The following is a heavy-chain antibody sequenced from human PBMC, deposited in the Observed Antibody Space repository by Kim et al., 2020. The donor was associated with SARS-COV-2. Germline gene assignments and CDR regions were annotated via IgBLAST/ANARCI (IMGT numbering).Heavy chain of an antibody. D-gene: IGHD1-26*01. V-gene: IGHV3-74*01. Sequence: DFVEGRFTVSRGNARNTVYLQMNSLRAEDTAIYYCARDPLVVGAATHFDYWGQGALVTVSS. J-gene: IGHJ4*02. CDR3: ARDPLVVGAATHFDY.